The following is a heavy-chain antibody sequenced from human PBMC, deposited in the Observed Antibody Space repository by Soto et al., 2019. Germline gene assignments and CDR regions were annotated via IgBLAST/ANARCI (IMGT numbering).Heavy chain of an antibody. CDR2: INPKTAAT. Sequence: ASVKVSCKPSGYSFSDYFIQWVRQAPGQGLEWVAWINPKTAATNYAKKFQGRVSLTWDTSSTTAYMELTRLRPDETAVYYCARIKWGLNYYNGMDVWGQGTTVTVSS. D-gene: IGHD1-26*01. CDR3: ARIKWGLNYYNGMDV. V-gene: IGHV1-2*02. CDR1: GYSFSDYF. J-gene: IGHJ6*02.